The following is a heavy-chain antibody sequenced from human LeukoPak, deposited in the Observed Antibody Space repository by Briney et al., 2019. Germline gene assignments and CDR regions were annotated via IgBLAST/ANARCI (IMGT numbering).Heavy chain of an antibody. Sequence: SETLSLTCAVYGGSFSGYYWSWIRQPPGKGLEWIGEINHSGSTNYNPSLKSRVTISVDTSKNQFSLRLSSVTAADTSVYYCARGRAALSWFDPWGQGTLVTVSS. V-gene: IGHV4-34*01. CDR2: INHSGST. CDR3: ARGRAALSWFDP. J-gene: IGHJ5*02. CDR1: GGSFSGYY. D-gene: IGHD6-13*01.